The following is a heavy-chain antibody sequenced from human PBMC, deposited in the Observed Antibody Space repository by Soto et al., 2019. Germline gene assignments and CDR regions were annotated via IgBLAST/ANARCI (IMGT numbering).Heavy chain of an antibody. J-gene: IGHJ6*02. V-gene: IGHV5-10-1*01. CDR3: ARLGHDYSNAGMDV. D-gene: IGHD4-4*01. CDR1: GYTFTGYW. Sequence: GESLKISCKGSGYTFTGYWINWVRQMPGKGLEWMGKIDPSDSSTNYSPSYSPSFQGHVTISTDKSITTAYLQWSSLKASDTSIYYCARLGHDYSNAGMDVWGQGTTVTVSS. CDR2: IDPSDSST.